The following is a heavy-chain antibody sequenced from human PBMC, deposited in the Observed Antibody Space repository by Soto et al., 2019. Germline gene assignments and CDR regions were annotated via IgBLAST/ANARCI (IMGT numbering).Heavy chain of an antibody. CDR2: SDWDDDK. Sequence: SGPTLVNPTPPLKLTCTFSGFSLSTSGMCVSWIRQPPGKALEWLALSDWDDDKYYSTSLKTRLTISKDTSKNQVVLTMTNMDPVDTATYYCARIPRSSSGYFYYYYGMDVWGQGTTVTVSS. J-gene: IGHJ6*02. CDR3: ARIPRSSSGYFYYYYGMDV. V-gene: IGHV2-70*01. CDR1: GFSLSTSGMC. D-gene: IGHD3-22*01.